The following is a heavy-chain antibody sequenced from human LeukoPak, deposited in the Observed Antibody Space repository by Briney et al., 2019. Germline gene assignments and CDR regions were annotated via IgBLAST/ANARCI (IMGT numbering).Heavy chain of an antibody. CDR1: GFTFSNYP. CDR2: IPYDGSNN. J-gene: IGHJ4*02. Sequence: GGSLRLACAASGFTFSNYPMHWVRQAPGKGLEWVAVIPYDGSNNYYSDSVKGRFTISRDNSKNTLYLQMNSLRPEDTAVYYCARSEGTTVTMFDYWGQGTLVTVSS. CDR3: ARSEGTTVTMFDY. V-gene: IGHV3-30-3*01. D-gene: IGHD4-17*01.